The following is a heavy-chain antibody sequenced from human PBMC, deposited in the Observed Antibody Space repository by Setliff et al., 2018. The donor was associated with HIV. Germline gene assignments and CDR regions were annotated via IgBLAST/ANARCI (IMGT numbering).Heavy chain of an antibody. V-gene: IGHV1-24*01. J-gene: IGHJ2*01. CDR2: FDPEDGDT. D-gene: IGHD4-4*01. CDR1: GYTLSELT. CDR3: GRGPTANGAHYFDL. Sequence: ASVKVSCKVSGYTLSELTMHWVRQAPGKGLEWMGRFDPEDGDTLYAQKFQGRVTITADESTSTAYMDLSSLRSEDTAGYYCGRGPTANGAHYFDLWGRGTRVTVSS.